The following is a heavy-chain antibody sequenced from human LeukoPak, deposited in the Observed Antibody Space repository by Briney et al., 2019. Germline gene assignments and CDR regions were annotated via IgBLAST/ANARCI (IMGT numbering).Heavy chain of an antibody. V-gene: IGHV4-34*01. D-gene: IGHD3-22*01. CDR2: INHSGST. Sequence: SETLSLTCAVYGGSFSGYYWSWIRQPPGKGLEWIGEINHSGSTNCNPSLKSRVTISVDTSKNQFSLKLSSVTAADTAVYYCARRLYDSSGYADYWGQGTLVTVSS. CDR1: GGSFSGYY. CDR3: ARRLYDSSGYADY. J-gene: IGHJ4*02.